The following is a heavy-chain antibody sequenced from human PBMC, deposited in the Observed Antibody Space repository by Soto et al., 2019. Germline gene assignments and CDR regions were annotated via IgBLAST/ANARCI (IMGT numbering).Heavy chain of an antibody. CDR2: IYHSGST. CDR1: GGSISSGGYS. Sequence: QLQLQESVSGLVKPSQTLSLTCAVSGGSISSGGYSWSWIRQPPGKGLEWIGYIYHSGSTYYNPSLKSRVTISVDRSKNKVSLKLSSVTAADTAVYYCARESSGYYHSSNFDYWGQGTLVTVSS. CDR3: ARESSGYYHSSNFDY. D-gene: IGHD3-22*01. V-gene: IGHV4-30-2*01. J-gene: IGHJ4*02.